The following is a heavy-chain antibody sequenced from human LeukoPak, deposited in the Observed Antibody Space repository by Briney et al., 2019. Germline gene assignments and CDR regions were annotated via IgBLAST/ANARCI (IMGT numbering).Heavy chain of an antibody. CDR3: ARAPIVRGVQIDY. Sequence: SSETLSLTCTVSDDSFSTHYWTWIRQPPGKGLEWIGYISFSGSTNYNPSLKSRVTISVDTSKNQFSLKLSSVTAADTAVYYCARAPIVRGVQIDYWGQGTLVTVSS. V-gene: IGHV4-59*11. J-gene: IGHJ4*02. CDR1: DDSFSTHY. CDR2: ISFSGST. D-gene: IGHD3-10*01.